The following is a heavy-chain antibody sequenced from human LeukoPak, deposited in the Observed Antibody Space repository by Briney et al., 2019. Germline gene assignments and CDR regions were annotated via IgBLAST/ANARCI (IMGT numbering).Heavy chain of an antibody. CDR1: GVTFSCHV. CDR2: ISGSGGGT. V-gene: IGHV3-23*01. J-gene: IGHJ3*02. CDR3: VQEGPRGLAFDI. Sequence: GGSLRLSCEASGVTFSCHVMSWVRQAPGKGPEWVSGISGSGGGTYYADSVKGRFAISRDNSKNTLYLQMNSLRAEDTAVYYCVQEGPRGLAFDIWGQGTKVTVSS.